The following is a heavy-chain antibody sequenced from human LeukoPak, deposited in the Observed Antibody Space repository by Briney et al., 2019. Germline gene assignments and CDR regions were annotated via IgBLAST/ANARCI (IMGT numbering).Heavy chain of an antibody. J-gene: IGHJ5*02. CDR3: ASGQGYCSGGSCTNWFDP. CDR1: GYTFTSYD. Sequence: ASVKVSCKASGYTFTSYDINWVRQATGQGLEWMGWMNPNSGNTGYAQKFQGRVTITRNTSISTAYMELSSLRSEDTAVYYCASGQGYCSGGSCTNWFDPWGQGTLATVSS. CDR2: MNPNSGNT. V-gene: IGHV1-8*03. D-gene: IGHD2-15*01.